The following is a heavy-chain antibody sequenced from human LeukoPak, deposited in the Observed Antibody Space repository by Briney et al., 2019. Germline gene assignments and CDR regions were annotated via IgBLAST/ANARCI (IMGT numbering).Heavy chain of an antibody. J-gene: IGHJ4*02. CDR2: IWYDGSNK. CDR1: GFTFSSYG. D-gene: IGHD2-2*01. CDR3: ARDPRGWTHIVVVPAALDY. V-gene: IGHV3-33*01. Sequence: PGRSQRLSCAASGFTFSSYGMHWVRQASGKGLEWVAVIWYDGSNKYYADSVKGRFTISRDNSKNTLYLQMNSLRAEDTAVYYCARDPRGWTHIVVVPAALDYWGQGTLVTVSS.